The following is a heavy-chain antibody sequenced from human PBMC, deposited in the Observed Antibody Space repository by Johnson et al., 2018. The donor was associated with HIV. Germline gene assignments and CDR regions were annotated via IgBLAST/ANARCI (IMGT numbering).Heavy chain of an antibody. V-gene: IGHV3-9*01. J-gene: IGHJ3*02. CDR3: ARDTGGGEPYDI. Sequence: EVQLLESGGGLVQPGRSLRLSCAASGFTFDDYAMHWVRQAPGKGLEWVSGISWNSGSIGYADSVKGRFTISRDNAKNSLYLQMNSLRAEDTALYYCARDTGGGEPYDIWGQGTMVTVSS. D-gene: IGHD2-21*01. CDR2: ISWNSGSI. CDR1: GFTFDDYA.